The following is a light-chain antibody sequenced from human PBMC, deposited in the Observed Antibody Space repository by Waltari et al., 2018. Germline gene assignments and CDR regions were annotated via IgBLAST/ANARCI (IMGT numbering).Light chain of an antibody. CDR2: TAY. CDR1: KRIGIY. J-gene: IGKJ4*01. V-gene: IGKV1-39*01. Sequence: DIQMTQSPSSLSVSVGYRVTITCRASKRIGIYVNWDQQTPGKAPKLLIYTAYILQSGGPSRFSGSGSGTDFTLTISSLQPEDFATYYCQQRYSTPLTFGGGTKVEIK. CDR3: QQRYSTPLT.